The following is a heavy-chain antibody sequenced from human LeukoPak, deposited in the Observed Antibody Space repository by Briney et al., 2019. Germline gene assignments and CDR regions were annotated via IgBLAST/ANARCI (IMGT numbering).Heavy chain of an antibody. Sequence: PGRSLRLSCAASGFTFSSYGMHWVRQAPGKGLEWLAVIWYDGSNIYYADPVKGRFAIPRDNSKNTLYLQINSLRAEDTAVYYCARARNDYDTSSFSALDYWGQGTLVTVSS. J-gene: IGHJ4*02. V-gene: IGHV3-33*01. D-gene: IGHD3-22*01. CDR2: IWYDGSNI. CDR1: GFTFSSYG. CDR3: ARARNDYDTSSFSALDY.